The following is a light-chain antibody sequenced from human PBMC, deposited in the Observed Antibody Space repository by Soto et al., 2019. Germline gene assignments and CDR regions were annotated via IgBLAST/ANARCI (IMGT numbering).Light chain of an antibody. V-gene: IGKV3-20*01. CDR3: QQHGGSPLFT. Sequence: VLTQSPCTLSLSAGERATLSCRASQSVETYLAWYQQKPGQAPRLLIYGASRRATGISERFSGSGSGTDFTLTITRLEPEDFAVYYCQQHGGSPLFTFGPGTKVDIK. CDR1: QSVETY. J-gene: IGKJ3*01. CDR2: GAS.